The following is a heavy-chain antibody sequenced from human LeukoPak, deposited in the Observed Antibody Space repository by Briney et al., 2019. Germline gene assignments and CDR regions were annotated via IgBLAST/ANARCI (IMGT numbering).Heavy chain of an antibody. CDR2: ISVSGGST. CDR3: AKEDRITVAAHRRAFDY. V-gene: IGHV3-23*01. Sequence: GRSLRLSCAASGFTFSSYAMSWVRQAPGKGLEWVSAISVSGGSTYYADSVKGRFTISRDNSKNTLYLQMNSLRAEDTAVYYCAKEDRITVAAHRRAFDYWGQGTLVTVSS. CDR1: GFTFSSYA. D-gene: IGHD6-19*01. J-gene: IGHJ4*02.